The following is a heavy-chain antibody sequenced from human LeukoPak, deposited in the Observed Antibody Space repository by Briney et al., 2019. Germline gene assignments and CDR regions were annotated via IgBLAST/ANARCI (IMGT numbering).Heavy chain of an antibody. D-gene: IGHD3-10*01. J-gene: IGHJ4*02. CDR2: INHSGST. V-gene: IGHV4-34*01. CDR1: GGSFSGYY. Sequence: PSETLSLTCAVYGGSFSGYYWSRIRQPPGKGLEWIGEINHSGSTNYNPSLKSRVTISVDTSKNQFSLKLSSVTAADTAVYYCAKEREYGSGSYYGYWGQGTLVTVSS. CDR3: AKEREYGSGSYYGY.